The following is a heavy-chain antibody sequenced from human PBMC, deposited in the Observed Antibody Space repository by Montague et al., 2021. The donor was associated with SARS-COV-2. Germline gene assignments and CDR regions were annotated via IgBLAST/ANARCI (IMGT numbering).Heavy chain of an antibody. CDR2: IYYSGST. Sequence: SETLSLTCTVSGGSISSSSYYWGWIRQPPGKGLEWIGSIYYSGSTYYNPSLKSRVTISVDTSKNQFSLKLSSVTAADTAVYYCARFHSSYYYDSKAALATPDAFDIWGQGTMVTVSS. V-gene: IGHV4-39*01. D-gene: IGHD3-22*01. J-gene: IGHJ3*02. CDR3: ARFHSSYYYDSKAALATPDAFDI. CDR1: GGSISSSSYY.